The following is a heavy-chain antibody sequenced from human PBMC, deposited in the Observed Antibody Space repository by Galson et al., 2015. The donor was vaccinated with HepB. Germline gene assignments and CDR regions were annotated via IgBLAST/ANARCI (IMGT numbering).Heavy chain of an antibody. CDR3: ARDWGIAVAGTWWFDP. Sequence: SLRLSCAASGFTFSSYGMNWVRQAPGRGLEWVSSVSSRGTYIYYADSMKGRFTISRDNTKNSLYLQMTSLRVEDTAVYYCARDWGIAVAGTWWFDPWGQGTLVTVSS. D-gene: IGHD6-19*01. CDR1: GFTFSSYG. CDR2: VSSRGTYI. J-gene: IGHJ5*02. V-gene: IGHV3-21*01.